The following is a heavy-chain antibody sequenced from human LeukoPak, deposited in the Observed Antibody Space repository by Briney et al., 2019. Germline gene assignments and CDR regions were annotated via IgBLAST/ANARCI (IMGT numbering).Heavy chain of an antibody. V-gene: IGHV3-30-3*01. Sequence: GGSLILSCAASGFTFSSYAMHRVRQAPGKGLEWVAVISYDGSNKYYADSVKGRFTISRDNSKNTLYLQMNSLRAEDTAVYYCARESGSYSVPDYFDYWGQGTLVTVSS. CDR1: GFTFSSYA. D-gene: IGHD1-26*01. CDR2: ISYDGSNK. J-gene: IGHJ4*02. CDR3: ARESGSYSVPDYFDY.